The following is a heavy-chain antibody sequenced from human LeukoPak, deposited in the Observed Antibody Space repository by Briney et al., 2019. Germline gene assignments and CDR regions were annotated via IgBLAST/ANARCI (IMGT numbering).Heavy chain of an antibody. Sequence: TLSLTCTVSGGSISSGGYSWSWIRQPPGKALEWLALIYWNDDKRYSPSLKSRPTITMDTSRNQVVLTMTNMDPVDTATYYCAHILGGGNSGLFDYWGHGTLVTVSS. D-gene: IGHD3-16*01. CDR3: AHILGGGNSGLFDY. CDR2: IYWNDDK. J-gene: IGHJ4*01. V-gene: IGHV2-5*01. CDR1: GGSISSGGYS.